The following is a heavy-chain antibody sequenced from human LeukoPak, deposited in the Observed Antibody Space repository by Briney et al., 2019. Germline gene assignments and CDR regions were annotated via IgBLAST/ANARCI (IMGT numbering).Heavy chain of an antibody. CDR3: ARELPREVTLDY. D-gene: IGHD2-21*02. CDR2: IFTDGTTT. J-gene: IGHJ4*01. CDR1: EFNFFSYG. V-gene: IGHV3-74*01. Sequence: PAGSLRLSCVASEFNFFSYGMQWVRQAPGQGLVWASRIFTDGTTTSYADSVKGRFTISRDNAKNTLYLQMNSLRAEDTAVYYCARELPREVTLDYWGQGTLVTVSP.